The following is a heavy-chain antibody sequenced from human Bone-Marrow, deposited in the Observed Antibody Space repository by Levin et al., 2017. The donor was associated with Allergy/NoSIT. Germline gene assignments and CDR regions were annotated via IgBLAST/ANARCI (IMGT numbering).Heavy chain of an antibody. CDR3: ARGRNCSGGSCYHNVDAFDI. J-gene: IGHJ3*02. D-gene: IGHD2-15*01. V-gene: IGHV3-13*01. Sequence: PSGGSLRLSCAASGFTFSSYDMHWVRQATGKGLEWVSAIGTAGDTYYPGSVKGRFTISRENAKNSLYLQMNSLRAGDTAVYYCARGRNCSGGSCYHNVDAFDIWGQGTMVTVSS. CDR2: IGTAGDT. CDR1: GFTFSSYD.